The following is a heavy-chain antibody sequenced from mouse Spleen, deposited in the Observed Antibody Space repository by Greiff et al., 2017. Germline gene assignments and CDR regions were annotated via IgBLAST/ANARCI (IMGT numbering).Heavy chain of an antibody. CDR2: ISYSGST. CDR1: GYSITSDYA. CDR3: ARVYYYGSSHWYFDV. Sequence: EVQLVESGPGLVKPSQSLSLTCTVTGYSITSDYAWNWIRQFPGNKLEWMGYISYSGSTSYNPSLKSRISITRDTSKNQFFLQLNSVTTEDTATYYCARVYYYGSSHWYFDVWGAGTTVTVSS. V-gene: IGHV3-2*02. D-gene: IGHD1-1*01. J-gene: IGHJ1*01.